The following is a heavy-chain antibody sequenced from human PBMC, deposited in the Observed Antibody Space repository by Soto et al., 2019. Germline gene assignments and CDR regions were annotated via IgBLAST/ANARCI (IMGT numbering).Heavy chain of an antibody. D-gene: IGHD3-22*01. Sequence: GESLKISCKGSGYSFTSYWIGWVRQMPGKGLEWMGIIYPGDSDTRYSPSFQGQVTISADKSISTAYLQWSSLKASDTAMYYCARLSDSHRKNYYYMDVWGKGTTVTVSS. CDR2: IYPGDSDT. CDR3: ARLSDSHRKNYYYMDV. J-gene: IGHJ6*03. CDR1: GYSFTSYW. V-gene: IGHV5-51*01.